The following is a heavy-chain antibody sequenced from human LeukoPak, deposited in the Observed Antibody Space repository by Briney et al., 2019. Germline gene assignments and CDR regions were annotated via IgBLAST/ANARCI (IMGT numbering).Heavy chain of an antibody. CDR1: GFSFNDAW. V-gene: IGHV3-15*01. CDR2: IKSEADGATA. J-gene: IGHJ4*02. Sequence: GGSLRLSCAVSGFSFNDAWMTWVRQAPGKRPEWIGRIKSEADGATADYAAPVKGRFTISRDDSKNTLFLQMNSLKAEDTAIYYCSTRYYSDSSRSHFFDHWGPETLVTVSS. D-gene: IGHD3-22*01. CDR3: STRYYSDSSRSHFFDH.